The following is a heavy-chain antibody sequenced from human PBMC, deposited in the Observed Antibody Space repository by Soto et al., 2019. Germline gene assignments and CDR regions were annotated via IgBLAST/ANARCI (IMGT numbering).Heavy chain of an antibody. CDR2: ISTGGGST. J-gene: IGHJ4*02. CDR1: GFTFSSNV. D-gene: IGHD6-13*01. Sequence: GGSLRLSCAASGFTFSSNVMSWVRQAPGKGLEWVTGISTGGGSTDYADPVKGRFTISRDNSKNTLYLQMNSLRTEDTAVYYCARSREVIASAGSFDYWGPGTLVTVSS. CDR3: ARSREVIASAGSFDY. V-gene: IGHV3-23*01.